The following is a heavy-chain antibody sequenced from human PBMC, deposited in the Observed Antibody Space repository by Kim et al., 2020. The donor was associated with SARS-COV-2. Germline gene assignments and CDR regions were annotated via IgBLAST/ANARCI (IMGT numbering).Heavy chain of an antibody. V-gene: IGHV5-51*01. CDR1: GYSFTSYW. D-gene: IGHD2-15*01. J-gene: IGHJ6*02. CDR3: AGGYCSGGSCYLGGDYGMDV. CDR2: IYPGDSDT. Sequence: GESLKISCKGSGYSFTSYWIGWVRQIPGKALELFGIIYPGDSDTRYSPSFQCQVTISADKSLSPAYLQWSSLKASDTAMYYCAGGYCSGGSCYLGGDYGMDVWGQGTTVTVSS.